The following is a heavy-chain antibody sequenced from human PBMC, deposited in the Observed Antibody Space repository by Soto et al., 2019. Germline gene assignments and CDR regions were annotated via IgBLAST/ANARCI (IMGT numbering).Heavy chain of an antibody. CDR2: ISSSGNTI. D-gene: IGHD1-1*01. J-gene: IGHJ6*02. CDR1: GFTFSDYY. Sequence: PGGSLRLSCAASGFTFSDYYMSWIRQAPGKGLEWVSDISSSGNTIYYADSVKGRFTISRDNVKNSLYLQMNGLRAEDTAVYHCARVNGYYYYGMDVWGLGTTVTVSS. V-gene: IGHV3-11*01. CDR3: ARVNGYYYYGMDV.